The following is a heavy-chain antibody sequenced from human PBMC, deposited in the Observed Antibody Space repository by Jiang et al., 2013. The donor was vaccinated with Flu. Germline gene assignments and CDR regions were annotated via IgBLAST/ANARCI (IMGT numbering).Heavy chain of an antibody. D-gene: IGHD2-15*01. CDR3: ARRYCSGGSCYPMTFDY. CDR2: GSYT. J-gene: IGHJ4*02. V-gene: IGHV3-11*06. Sequence: GSYTNYADSVKGRFTISRDNAKNSLYLLMNSLRAEDTAVYYCARRYCSGGSCYPMTFDYWGQGTLVTVSS.